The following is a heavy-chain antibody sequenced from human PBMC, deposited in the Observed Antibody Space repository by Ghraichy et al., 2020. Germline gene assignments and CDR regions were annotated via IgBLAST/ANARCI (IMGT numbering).Heavy chain of an antibody. Sequence: GESLNISCAASGFTFSDYYMSWIRQAPGKGLEWVSYISSSGSTIYYADSVKGRFTISRDNAKNSLYLQMNSLRAEDTAVDYCARALRSNDDCSGGSCYSRFPRYFDLWGRGTLVTVSS. CDR3: ARALRSNDDCSGGSCYSRFPRYFDL. J-gene: IGHJ2*01. CDR1: GFTFSDYY. CDR2: ISSSGSTI. D-gene: IGHD2-15*01. V-gene: IGHV3-11*01.